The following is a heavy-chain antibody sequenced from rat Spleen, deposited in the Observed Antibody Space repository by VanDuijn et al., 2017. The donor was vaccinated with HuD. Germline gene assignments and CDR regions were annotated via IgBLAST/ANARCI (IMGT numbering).Heavy chain of an antibody. Sequence: EVQLQESGPGLVKPSQSLSLTCSVTGYSITSSYRWNWIRKFPGNKLEWMGYINSAGSTNYIPSPKRRISLTRDTSKNQFFLQVNSVTTEDTATYYCARSGLAYWGQGTLVTVSS. V-gene: IGHV3-3*01. J-gene: IGHJ3*01. D-gene: IGHD1-4*01. CDR1: GYSITSSYR. CDR2: INSAGST. CDR3: ARSGLAY.